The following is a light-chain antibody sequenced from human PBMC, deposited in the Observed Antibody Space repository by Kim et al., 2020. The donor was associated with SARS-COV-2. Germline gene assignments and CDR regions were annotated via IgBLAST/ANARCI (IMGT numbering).Light chain of an antibody. CDR2: DVT. J-gene: IGLJ1*01. Sequence: GQSITVSCPGTSDDIGDYTYVSWYQQHPGKAPKLIIYDVTKRPSGVSSRFSGSKSGNTASLTISGLQTEDEADYYCSSYARSNILVFGAGTKVTVL. V-gene: IGLV2-14*03. CDR3: SSYARSNILV. CDR1: SDDIGDYTY.